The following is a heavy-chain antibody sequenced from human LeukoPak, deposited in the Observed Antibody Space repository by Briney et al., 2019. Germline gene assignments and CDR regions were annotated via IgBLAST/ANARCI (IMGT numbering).Heavy chain of an antibody. CDR2: IYYSGST. CDR1: GGSISSYY. CDR3: ARGTYGQLLS. D-gene: IGHD6-6*01. J-gene: IGHJ4*02. Sequence: SGTLSLTCAVSGGSISSYYWSWIRQPPGKGLEWIGYIYYSGSTNYNPSLKSRVTISVDTSKNQFSLKLSSVTAADTAVYYCARGTYGQLLSWGQGTLVTVSS. V-gene: IGHV4-59*08.